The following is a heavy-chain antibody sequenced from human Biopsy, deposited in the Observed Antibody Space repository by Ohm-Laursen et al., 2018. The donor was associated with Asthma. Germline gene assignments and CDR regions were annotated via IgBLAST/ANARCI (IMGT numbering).Heavy chain of an antibody. Sequence: SLRLSCSASGFTVSTNGMSWVRQPPGKGLEWVSSISGSSSYIYYADSVKGRFTISRDNAKNSLYLQMNSLRAEDTAVYYCARDRYGDYVGWFDPWGQGTLVTVSS. V-gene: IGHV3-21*01. CDR3: ARDRYGDYVGWFDP. CDR2: ISGSSSYI. CDR1: GFTVSTNG. D-gene: IGHD4-17*01. J-gene: IGHJ5*02.